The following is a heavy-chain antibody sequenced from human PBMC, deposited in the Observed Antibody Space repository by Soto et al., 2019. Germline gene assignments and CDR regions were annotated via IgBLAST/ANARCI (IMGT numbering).Heavy chain of an antibody. J-gene: IGHJ6*03. D-gene: IGHD3-3*01. V-gene: IGHV1-46*01. Sequence: ASVKVSCKASGYTFTSYYMHWVRQAPGQGLEWMGRINPNGGNTSYAQKFQGRVTMTRNTSISTAYMELSSLRSEDTAVYYCARGGIRFLEWLLYADMDVWGKGTTVTVSS. CDR1: GYTFTSYY. CDR3: ARGGIRFLEWLLYADMDV. CDR2: INPNGGNT.